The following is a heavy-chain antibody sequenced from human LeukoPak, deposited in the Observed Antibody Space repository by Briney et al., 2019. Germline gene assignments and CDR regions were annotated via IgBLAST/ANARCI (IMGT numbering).Heavy chain of an antibody. CDR2: INHSGST. CDR3: ARVDRWSQKGAFDY. J-gene: IGHJ4*02. D-gene: IGHD4-23*01. Sequence: SEPLSLTCAVYGRSFSGYYWSWIRQPPGKGLEWIGEINHSGSTNFNPPLKSRVTISVDTPKNQFSLKLSSVTAADTAVYYCARVDRWSQKGAFDYWGEGTLVTVSS. V-gene: IGHV4-34*01. CDR1: GRSFSGYY.